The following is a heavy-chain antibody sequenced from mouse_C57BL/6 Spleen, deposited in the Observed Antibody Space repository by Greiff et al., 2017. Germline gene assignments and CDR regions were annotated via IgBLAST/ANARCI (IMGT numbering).Heavy chain of an antibody. D-gene: IGHD1-1*01. CDR3: ARGVYYGSSYDEGAMDY. V-gene: IGHV1-9*01. CDR2: ILPGSGST. Sequence: QVQLKQSGAELMKPGASVKLSCKATGYTFTGYWIEWVKQRPGHGLEWIGEILPGSGSTNYNEKFKGKATFTADTSSNTAYMQLSSLTTEDSAIYYCARGVYYGSSYDEGAMDYWGQGTSVTVSS. CDR1: GYTFTGYW. J-gene: IGHJ4*01.